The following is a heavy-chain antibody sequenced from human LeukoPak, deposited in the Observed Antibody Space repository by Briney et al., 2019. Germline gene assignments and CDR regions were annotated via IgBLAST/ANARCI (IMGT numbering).Heavy chain of an antibody. J-gene: IGHJ4*02. Sequence: ASVKVSCTASGYTFTSYDINWVRQATGQGLEWMGWMNPNSGNTGDAQKFQGRVTITRDTSASTAYMELSSLRSEDTAVYYCARDRNSIVSFDYWGQGTLVTVSS. CDR2: MNPNSGNT. CDR3: ARDRNSIVSFDY. V-gene: IGHV1-8*01. D-gene: IGHD2-21*01. CDR1: GYTFTSYD.